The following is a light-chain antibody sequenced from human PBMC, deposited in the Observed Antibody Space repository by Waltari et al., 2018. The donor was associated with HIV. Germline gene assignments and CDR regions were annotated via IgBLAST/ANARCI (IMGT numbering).Light chain of an antibody. CDR3: AAWDDSLSGHVV. J-gene: IGLJ2*01. CDR1: SSNIGSNY. Sequence: QSVLTQPPSASGTPGQRVTISCSGSSSNIGSNYVYWYQQLPGTAPKLLIYRSNLRPSSVPGRCSGSKSGTSAALAIRGLRSEGEADYYGAAWDDSLSGHVVFGGGTKRTVL. V-gene: IGLV1-47*01. CDR2: RSN.